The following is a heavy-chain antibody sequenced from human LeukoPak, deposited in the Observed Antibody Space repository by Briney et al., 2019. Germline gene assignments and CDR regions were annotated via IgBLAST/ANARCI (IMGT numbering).Heavy chain of an antibody. CDR3: ARRYDYGDY. CDR2: INTNSGGT. CDR1: GYTFTGYY. Sequence: GASVKASCKASGYTFTGYYMHWVRQAPGQGLEWMGCINTNSGGTNYAQKFQGRVTMTRDTSISTAYMELTRLRSDDTAVYYCARRYDYGDYWGQGTLVTVSS. D-gene: IGHD2-15*01. V-gene: IGHV1-2*02. J-gene: IGHJ4*02.